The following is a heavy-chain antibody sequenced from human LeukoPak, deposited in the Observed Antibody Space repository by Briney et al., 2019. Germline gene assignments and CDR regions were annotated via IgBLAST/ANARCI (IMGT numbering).Heavy chain of an antibody. J-gene: IGHJ4*02. V-gene: IGHV3-7*01. CDR2: IRQDGSDK. D-gene: IGHD3-10*01. CDR3: ARVDDYGSGSFYGALDY. Sequence: GGSLRLSCAASGFTFSSYWMSWVRQAPGKGLEWVANIRQDGSDKYSVDSVKGRFTISRDNAKNSLYLQMNSLRAEDTAVYYCARVDDYGSGSFYGALDYWGQGIVVTVSS. CDR1: GFTFSSYW.